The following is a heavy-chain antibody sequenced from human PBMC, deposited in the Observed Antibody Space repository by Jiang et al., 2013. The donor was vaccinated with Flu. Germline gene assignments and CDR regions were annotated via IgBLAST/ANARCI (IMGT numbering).Heavy chain of an antibody. CDR3: VGGGSYQSLDNWFDP. D-gene: IGHD1-26*01. CDR2: IYYSGST. J-gene: IGHJ5*02. V-gene: IGHV4-31*03. Sequence: GPGLVKPSQTLSLTCTVSGGSISSGGYYWSWIRQHPGKGLEWIGYIYYSGSTYYNPSLKSRVTISVDTSKNQFSLKLSSVTAADTAVYYCVGGGSYQSLDNWFDPWGQGTLVTVSS. CDR1: GGSISSGGYY.